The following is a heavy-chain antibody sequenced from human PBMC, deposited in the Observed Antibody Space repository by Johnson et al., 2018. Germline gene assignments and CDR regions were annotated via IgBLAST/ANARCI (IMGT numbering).Heavy chain of an antibody. D-gene: IGHD6-6*01. CDR1: GFIFSDYA. Sequence: EVQLVESGGGLVQPGGSLRLSCAASGFIFSDYAVSWVRQAPGKGLEWVSVVGGTGPTFYEDSVKGRFTSSRDNSKNTLYPQMNSLRDEDTAIYYCAKRRWGGSSRDDAFDFWGQGTMVTGSS. J-gene: IGHJ3*01. CDR3: AKRRWGGSSRDDAFDF. CDR2: VGGTGPT. V-gene: IGHV3-23*04.